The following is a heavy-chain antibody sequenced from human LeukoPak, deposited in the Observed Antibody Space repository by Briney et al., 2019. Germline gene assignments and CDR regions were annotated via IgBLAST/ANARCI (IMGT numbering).Heavy chain of an antibody. D-gene: IGHD6-25*01. J-gene: IGHJ6*02. CDR2: ISGSGGST. V-gene: IGHV3-23*01. CDR1: GFTFSSYS. CDR3: AKDGPQVAAMDV. Sequence: GASLSLSCAPSGFTFSSYSMSWVRHPPGGGLEWVSAISGSGGSTYYADSVKGRFTNSRDNSKNTLYLQMNSLRAEDTAVYYCAKDGPQVAAMDVWGQGTTVTVSS.